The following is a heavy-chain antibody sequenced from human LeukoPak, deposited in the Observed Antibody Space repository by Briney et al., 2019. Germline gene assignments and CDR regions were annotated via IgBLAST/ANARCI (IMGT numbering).Heavy chain of an antibody. CDR2: ISYDGSNK. D-gene: IGHD3-10*01. V-gene: IGHV3-30-3*01. CDR1: GFTFSSYA. CDR3: AGETDHFGELLAAFDY. J-gene: IGHJ4*02. Sequence: PGRSLRLSCAASGFTFSSYAMHWVRQAPGKGLEWVAVISYDGSNKYYADSVKGRFTISRDNSKNTLYLQMNSLRAEDTAVYYCAGETDHFGELLAAFDYWGQGTLVTVSS.